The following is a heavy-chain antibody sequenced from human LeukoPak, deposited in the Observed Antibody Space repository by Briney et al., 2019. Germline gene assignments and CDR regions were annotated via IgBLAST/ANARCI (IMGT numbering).Heavy chain of an antibody. CDR2: ISYDGSNK. Sequence: GGSLRLSCAAYGFTFSNYWMNWVRQAPGKGLEWVAVISYDGSNKYYADSVKGRFTISRDNSKNTLYLQMNSLRAEDTAVYYCARERYYFDYWGQGTLVTVSS. J-gene: IGHJ4*02. CDR3: ARERYYFDY. CDR1: GFTFSNYW. V-gene: IGHV3-30-3*01.